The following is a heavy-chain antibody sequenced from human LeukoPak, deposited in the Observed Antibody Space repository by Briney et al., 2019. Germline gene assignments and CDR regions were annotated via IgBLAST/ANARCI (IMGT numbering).Heavy chain of an antibody. CDR2: IYYSGST. CDR1: GGSISSSSYY. CDR3: ASLYYDILTGLSLGAFDI. V-gene: IGHV4-39*07. J-gene: IGHJ3*02. Sequence: SETLSLTCTVSGGSISSSSYYWGWIRQPPGKGLEWIGSIYYSGSTYYNPSLKSRVTISVDTSKNQFSLKLSSVTAADTAVYYCASLYYDILTGLSLGAFDIWGQGTMATVSS. D-gene: IGHD3-9*01.